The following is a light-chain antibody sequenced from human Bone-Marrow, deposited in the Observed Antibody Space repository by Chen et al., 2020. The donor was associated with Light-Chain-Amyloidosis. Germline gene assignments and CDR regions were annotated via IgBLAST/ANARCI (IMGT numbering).Light chain of an antibody. V-gene: IGLV3-25*03. CDR1: DLPTKY. CDR3: QSADSSGTYEVI. J-gene: IGLJ2*01. Sequence: SYELTQPPSVSVSPGKTARITCSGDDLPTKYAYWYQQKPGQAPVLVIHRDTERPSGISERFSGSSSGTTCTLTISGVQAEDEADYHCQSADSSGTYEVIFGGGTKLTVL. CDR2: RDT.